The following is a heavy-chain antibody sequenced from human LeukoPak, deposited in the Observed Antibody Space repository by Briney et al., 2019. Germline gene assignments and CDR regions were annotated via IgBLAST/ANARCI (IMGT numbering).Heavy chain of an antibody. D-gene: IGHD4-17*01. J-gene: IGHJ4*02. CDR3: ARDLYGDLDY. Sequence: SETLSLTCTVSGGSISNGGYYWSWIRQHPGKGLEWIGYIYYSGSTYYNPSLKSRVTISVDTSKNQFSLKLSSVTAADTAVYYCARDLYGDLDYWGQGTLVTVSS. CDR1: GGSISNGGYY. CDR2: IYYSGST. V-gene: IGHV4-31*03.